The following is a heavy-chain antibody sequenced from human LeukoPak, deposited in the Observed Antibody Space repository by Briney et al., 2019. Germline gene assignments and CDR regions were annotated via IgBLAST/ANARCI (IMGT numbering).Heavy chain of an antibody. CDR3: ARVQNPSKYSSSWYNAFDI. D-gene: IGHD6-13*01. CDR1: GGTFSSYA. Sequence: GASVKVSCKASGGTFSSYAISWVRQAPGQGLEWMGGIIPIFGTANYAQKFQGRVTITTDESTSTAYMELSSLRSEDTAVYYCARVQNPSKYSSSWYNAFDIWGQGTMVTVSS. J-gene: IGHJ3*02. V-gene: IGHV1-69*05. CDR2: IIPIFGTA.